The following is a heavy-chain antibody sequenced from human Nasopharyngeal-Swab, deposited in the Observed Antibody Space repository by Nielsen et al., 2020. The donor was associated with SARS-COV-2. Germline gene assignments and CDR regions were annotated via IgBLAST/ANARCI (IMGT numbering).Heavy chain of an antibody. J-gene: IGHJ4*02. V-gene: IGHV3-21*01. D-gene: IGHD1-26*01. CDR2: ISSSSSYI. CDR3: ATHGSIVGATFDY. Sequence: GESLKISCAASGFTFSSYSMNWVRQAPGKGLEWVSSISSSSSYIYYADSVKGRFTISRDNAKNSLYLQMNSLRAEDTAVYYCATHGSIVGATFDYWGQGTLVTVSS. CDR1: GFTFSSYS.